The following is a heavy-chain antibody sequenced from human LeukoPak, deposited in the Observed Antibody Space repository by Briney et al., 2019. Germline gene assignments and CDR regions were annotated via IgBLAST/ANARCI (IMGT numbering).Heavy chain of an antibody. Sequence: ASETLSLTCTVSGGSISSYYWSWIRQPAGKGLEWIGRIYTSGSTNYNPSLKSRVTMSVDTSKNQFSLKLSSVTAADTAVYYCAREADRSGWYAGGMDVWGKGTTVTVSS. CDR2: IYTSGST. CDR1: GGSISSYY. J-gene: IGHJ6*03. D-gene: IGHD6-19*01. V-gene: IGHV4-4*07. CDR3: AREADRSGWYAGGMDV.